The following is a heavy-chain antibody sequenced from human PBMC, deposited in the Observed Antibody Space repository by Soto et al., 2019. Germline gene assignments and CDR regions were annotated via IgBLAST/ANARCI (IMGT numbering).Heavy chain of an antibody. CDR3: ARRWGDYFDY. CDR2: IYHSGSA. V-gene: IGHV4-4*02. D-gene: IGHD3-16*01. CDR1: GGSISSSYW. J-gene: IGHJ4*02. Sequence: SETLSLTCAVSGGSISSSYWWSWVRQPPGKGLEWIGEIYHSGSANYNPSLKSRVTISVDTSKNQFSLKLSSVTAADTAVYYCARRWGDYFDYWGKGTLVTVSS.